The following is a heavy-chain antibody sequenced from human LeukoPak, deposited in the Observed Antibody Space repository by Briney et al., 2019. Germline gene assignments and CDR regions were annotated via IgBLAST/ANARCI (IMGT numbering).Heavy chain of an antibody. V-gene: IGHV1-69*13. D-gene: IGHD3-3*01. J-gene: IGHJ3*02. CDR3: ARPLEVNYDFDAFDI. CDR2: IIPMFDTT. Sequence: ASVKVSCKTSGGTFSTYSISWVRQAPGQGLEWMGGIIPMFDTTKYPQKFQDRVTITADESTRTTYMELSSLRSDDTAVYYCARPLEVNYDFDAFDIWGQGTMVAVSA. CDR1: GGTFSTYS.